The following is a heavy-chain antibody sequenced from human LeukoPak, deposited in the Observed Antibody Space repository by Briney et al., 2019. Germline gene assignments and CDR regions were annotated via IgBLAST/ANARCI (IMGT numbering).Heavy chain of an antibody. CDR3: AREEGYYYGSGSYLKAPDY. V-gene: IGHV1-18*01. Sequence: ASVKVSCKASGYTFTSYGISWVRHAPGQGLEWMGWISAYNGNTKYAQKLQGRVTMTTDTTTSTAYMELRSLRSDDTAVYYCAREEGYYYGSGSYLKAPDYWGQGTLVTVSS. CDR1: GYTFTSYG. D-gene: IGHD3-10*01. CDR2: ISAYNGNT. J-gene: IGHJ4*02.